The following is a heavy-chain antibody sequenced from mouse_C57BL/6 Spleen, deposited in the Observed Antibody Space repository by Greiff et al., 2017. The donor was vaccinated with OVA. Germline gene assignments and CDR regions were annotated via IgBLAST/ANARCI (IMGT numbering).Heavy chain of an antibody. CDR2: INPSNGGP. J-gene: IGHJ2*01. D-gene: IGHD4-1*01. CDR1: GYTFTSYW. V-gene: IGHV1-53*01. Sequence: QVQLKQPGTELVKPGASVKLSCKASGYTFTSYWMHWVKQRPGQGLAWIGNINPSNGGPNYNEKFKSKATLTVDKSSSTAYMQLSSLTSEDSAVYYCARRGILGEGDYWGQGTTLTVSS. CDR3: ARRGILGEGDY.